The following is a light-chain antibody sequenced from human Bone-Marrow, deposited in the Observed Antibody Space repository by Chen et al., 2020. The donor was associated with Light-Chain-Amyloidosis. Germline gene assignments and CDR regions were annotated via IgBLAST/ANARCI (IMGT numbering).Light chain of an antibody. CDR1: SSDVGRYNL. Sequence: QSALTQPASVSGSPGQSLTISCTGTSSDVGRYNLVSWYQQHPGKAPKLMIYEGSKRPSGVSNRFSGSKSGNTAFLTISGLQAEDEADYYCCSYAGSVVFGGGTKLTVL. V-gene: IGLV2-23*01. CDR2: EGS. J-gene: IGLJ2*01. CDR3: CSYAGSVV.